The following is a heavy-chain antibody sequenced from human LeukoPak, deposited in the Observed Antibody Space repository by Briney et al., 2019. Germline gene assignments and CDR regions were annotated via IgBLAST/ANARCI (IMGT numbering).Heavy chain of an antibody. J-gene: IGHJ6*03. D-gene: IGHD3-3*01. CDR3: ARGKGEWLLLPGVRHYYYYMDV. CDR1: GGSISSYY. V-gene: IGHV4-59*08. CDR2: IYYSGST. Sequence: SETLSLTCTVSGGSISSYYWSWIRQPPGKGLEWIGYIYYSGSTNYNPSLKSRVTISVDTSKNQFSLKLSSVTAADTAVYYCARGKGEWLLLPGVRHYYYYMDVWGKGTTVTVSS.